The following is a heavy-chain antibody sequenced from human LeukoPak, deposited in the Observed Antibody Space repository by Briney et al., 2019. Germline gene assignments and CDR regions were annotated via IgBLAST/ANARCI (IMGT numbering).Heavy chain of an antibody. D-gene: IGHD6-13*01. CDR1: GFTFSSYA. CDR3: ARDPKGGYSSSWYLDY. V-gene: IGHV3-30-3*01. J-gene: IGHJ4*02. CDR2: ISYDGSNK. Sequence: GGSLRLSCAASGFTFSSYAMHWVRQAPGKGLEWVAVISYDGSNKYYADSVKGRFTISRDNSKDTLYLQMNSLRAEDTAVYYCARDPKGGYSSSWYLDYWGQGTLVTVSS.